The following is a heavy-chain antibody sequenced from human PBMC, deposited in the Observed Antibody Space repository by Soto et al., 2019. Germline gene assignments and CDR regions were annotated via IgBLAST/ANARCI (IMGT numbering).Heavy chain of an antibody. CDR1: GYSFTSYW. Sequence: VESLKISCKGSGYSFTSYWIVWVRQMPGKGLEWMGVIYPGDSDTRYSPSFQGQVTISADKSISTAYLQWSSLRAWDTAMYCCARQHLGGDYDPFDIWGQGTMVTVS. CDR3: ARQHLGGDYDPFDI. CDR2: IYPGDSDT. D-gene: IGHD2-21*02. V-gene: IGHV5-51*01. J-gene: IGHJ3*02.